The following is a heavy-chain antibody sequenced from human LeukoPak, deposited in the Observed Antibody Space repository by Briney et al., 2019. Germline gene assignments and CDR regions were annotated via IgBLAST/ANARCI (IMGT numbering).Heavy chain of an antibody. D-gene: IGHD7-27*01. CDR3: ARALGDYYYHYMDV. V-gene: IGHV3-7*01. J-gene: IGHJ6*03. CDR1: GFTFSSYW. Sequence: GGALRLSCADSGFTFSSYWMSWVRQGPGEGREWVANINPDGNEKYYLDSVKGRFTISRDNSKNSLYLQMNSLRAEDTAVYYCARALGDYYYHYMDVWGKGTTVTVSS. CDR2: INPDGNEK.